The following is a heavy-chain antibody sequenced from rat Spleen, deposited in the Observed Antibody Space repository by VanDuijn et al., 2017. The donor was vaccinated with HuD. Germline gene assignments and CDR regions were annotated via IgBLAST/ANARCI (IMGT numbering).Heavy chain of an antibody. D-gene: IGHD1-4*01. V-gene: IGHV5-29*01. CDR3: TRDATRVWTY. CDR1: GFTFSNYY. Sequence: EVQLVESGGGLVQPGRSLKLSCAASGFTFSNYYMAWVRQPPTKGLEWVATISYDGSSTYYRDSVKGRFTISRDNAKSTLYLQMNSLRSEDTATYYCTRDATRVWTYWGQGTLVTVSS. J-gene: IGHJ3*01. CDR2: ISYDGSST.